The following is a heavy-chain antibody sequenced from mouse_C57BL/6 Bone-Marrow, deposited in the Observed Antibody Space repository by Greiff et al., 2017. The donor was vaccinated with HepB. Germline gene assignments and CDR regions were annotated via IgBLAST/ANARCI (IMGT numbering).Heavy chain of an antibody. CDR2: INPGSGGT. J-gene: IGHJ4*01. V-gene: IGHV1-54*01. D-gene: IGHD2-2*01. Sequence: VKLMESGAELVRPGTSVKVSCKASGYAFTNYLIEWVKQRPGQGLEWIGVINPGSGGTNYNEKFKGKATLTADKSSSTAYMQLSSLTSEDSAVYFCAGDLLWLRHYAMDYWGQGTSVTVSS. CDR1: GYAFTNYL. CDR3: AGDLLWLRHYAMDY.